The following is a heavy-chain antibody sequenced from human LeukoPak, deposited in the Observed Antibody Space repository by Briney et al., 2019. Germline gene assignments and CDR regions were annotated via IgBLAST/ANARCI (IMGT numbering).Heavy chain of an antibody. V-gene: IGHV4-59*02. J-gene: IGHJ4*02. CDR3: ARAAMPVAGRPLDF. D-gene: IGHD6-19*01. CDR1: GGSVNGYY. CDR2: IYYGGST. Sequence: KPSETLFLTCTVSGGSVNGYYWNWIRQPPGKGLEWIGYIYYGGSTKYNPSLKSRINISVDTSKNQFSLRLNSVTAADTAVYYCARAAMPVAGRPLDFWGQGTLVTVFS.